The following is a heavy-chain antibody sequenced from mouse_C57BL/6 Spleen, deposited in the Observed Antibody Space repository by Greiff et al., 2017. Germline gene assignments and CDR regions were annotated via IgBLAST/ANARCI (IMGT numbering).Heavy chain of an antibody. V-gene: IGHV1-69*01. CDR3: ARLGYGSSSYAMDY. Sequence: QVQLQQPGAELVMPGASVKLSCKASGYTFTSYWMHWVKQRPGQGLEWIGEIDPSDSYTNYNQKFKGKSTLTVDKSSSTAYMQLSSLTSEDSAVYYCARLGYGSSSYAMDYWGQGTSVTVSS. D-gene: IGHD1-1*01. CDR1: GYTFTSYW. J-gene: IGHJ4*01. CDR2: IDPSDSYT.